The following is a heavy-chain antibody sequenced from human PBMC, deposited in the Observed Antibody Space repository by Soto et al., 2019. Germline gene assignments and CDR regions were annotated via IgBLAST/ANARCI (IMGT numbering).Heavy chain of an antibody. CDR2: ISAYNGNT. V-gene: IGHV1-18*01. Sequence: ASVKVSCKASGYTFTSYGISWVRQAPGQGLEWMGWISAYNGNTNYAQKLQGRVTMTTDTSTSTAYMELRSLRSDDTAVYYCAREYCGGDCYRDHYYCYGMDVWGQGTTVTVYS. CDR3: AREYCGGDCYRDHYYCYGMDV. CDR1: GYTFTSYG. J-gene: IGHJ6*02. D-gene: IGHD2-21*02.